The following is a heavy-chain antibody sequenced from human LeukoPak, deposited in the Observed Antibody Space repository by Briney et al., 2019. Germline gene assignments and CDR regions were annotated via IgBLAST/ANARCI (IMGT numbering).Heavy chain of an antibody. CDR2: ISPSGYTI. D-gene: IGHD3-22*01. J-gene: IGHJ4*02. Sequence: GGSLILSCAASGFTFSSYEMNWVRQAPGKGLEWLSYISPSGYTIYYADSVKGRFTISRDNAKNSLYLQMNSLRAEDTAVYYCARDSRGAYDSSGYYYPAFDYWGQGTLVTVSS. CDR3: ARDSRGAYDSSGYYYPAFDY. V-gene: IGHV3-48*03. CDR1: GFTFSSYE.